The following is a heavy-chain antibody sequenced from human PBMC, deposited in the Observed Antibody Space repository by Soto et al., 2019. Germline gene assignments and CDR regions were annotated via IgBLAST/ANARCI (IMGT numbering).Heavy chain of an antibody. CDR3: GRGTPTPGLDI. D-gene: IGHD1-1*01. CDR1: AFRCSDYP. V-gene: IGHV3-7*03. J-gene: IGHJ6*02. CDR2: INRRGNST. Sequence: PGLSLRLSCVGAAFRCSDYPLNWVLQAPGQGLEWVAKINRRGNSTTYVDSVRGRFSTSRDNTRNSFYLNMDSLRVGDTATYYCGRGTPTPGLDIWGRGTTVTVSS.